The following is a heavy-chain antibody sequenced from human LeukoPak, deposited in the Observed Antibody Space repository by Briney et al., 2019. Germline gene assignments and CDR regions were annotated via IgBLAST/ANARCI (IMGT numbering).Heavy chain of an antibody. J-gene: IGHJ4*02. CDR3: AKVGRAIAMAGPFDY. D-gene: IGHD6-19*01. CDR1: GFNFSSYS. CDR2: VRYDSSNK. Sequence: GGSLRLSCAASGFNFSSYSMNWVRQAPGKGLEWVAFVRYDSSNKYYADSVKGRFTVSRDNSKNTLYLQMNSLRPEDTAVYYCAKVGRAIAMAGPFDYWGQGTLVTVSS. V-gene: IGHV3-30*02.